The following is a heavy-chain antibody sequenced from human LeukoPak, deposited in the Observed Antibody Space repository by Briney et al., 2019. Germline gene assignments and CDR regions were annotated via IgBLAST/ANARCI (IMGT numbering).Heavy chain of an antibody. V-gene: IGHV1-8*01. D-gene: IGHD6-13*01. J-gene: IGHJ4*02. CDR2: MNPNSGNT. CDR1: GYTFTNYD. CDR3: ARGLYPGSGSYGGCDY. Sequence: ASVKVSCKASGYTFTNYDINWVRPATGQGLEWMGWMNPNSGNTGYAQKFQGRVTITRNTSISTAYMRLSSLRSEDTAVYYCARGLYPGSGSYGGCDYWGQGTLVTVSS.